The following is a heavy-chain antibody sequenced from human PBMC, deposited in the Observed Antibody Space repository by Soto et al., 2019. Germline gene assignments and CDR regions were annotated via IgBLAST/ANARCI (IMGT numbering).Heavy chain of an antibody. D-gene: IGHD4-17*01. CDR2: FDPEDGET. V-gene: IGHV1-24*01. CDR1: GYTLTELS. J-gene: IGHJ3*02. Sequence: ASVKVSCKVSGYTLTELSMHWVRQAPGKGLEWMGGFDPEDGETIYAQKFQGRVTMTEDTSTDTAYMELSSLRSEDTAVYYCATASGDYGGNSGAFDIWGQGTMVTVSS. CDR3: ATASGDYGGNSGAFDI.